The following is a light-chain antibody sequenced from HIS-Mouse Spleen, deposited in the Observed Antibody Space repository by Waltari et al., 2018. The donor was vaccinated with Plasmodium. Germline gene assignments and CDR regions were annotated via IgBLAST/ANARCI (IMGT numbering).Light chain of an antibody. CDR2: DVS. V-gene: IGLV2-11*01. Sequence: QSALTQPRSVSGSPGQSVTISCTRTSRDVVGYNYVSWYQQHPGKAPKLMIYDVSKRPSGVPDRFSGSKSGNTASLTISGLQAEDEADYYCCSYAGSYTYVFGTGTKVTVL. CDR1: SRDVVGYNY. CDR3: CSYAGSYTYV. J-gene: IGLJ1*01.